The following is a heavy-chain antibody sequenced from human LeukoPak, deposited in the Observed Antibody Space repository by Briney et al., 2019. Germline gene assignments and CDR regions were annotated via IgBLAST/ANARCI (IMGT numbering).Heavy chain of an antibody. V-gene: IGHV6-1*01. Sequence: SQTLSLTCAISGDSVSSNSAAWNWIRQSPSRGLEWLGRTYYRSKWYNDYAVSVKSRITINPDTSKNQFSLKLSSVTAADTAVYYCARGGYYGSGNDFRLDPWGQGTLVTVSS. CDR3: ARGGYYGSGNDFRLDP. D-gene: IGHD3-10*01. CDR1: GDSVSSNSAA. CDR2: TYYRSKWYN. J-gene: IGHJ5*02.